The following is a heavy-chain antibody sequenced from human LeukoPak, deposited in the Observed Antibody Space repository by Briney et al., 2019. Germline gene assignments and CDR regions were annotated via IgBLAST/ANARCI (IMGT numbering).Heavy chain of an antibody. V-gene: IGHV5-51*01. CDR1: GYSFTSYW. Sequence: GESLKISCKGPGYSFTSYWIGWVRQMPGKGLEWMGIIYPGDSDTRYSPSFQGQVTISADKSISTAYLQWSSLKASDTAMYYCARAPSSSWYYYGMDVWGQGTTVTVSS. J-gene: IGHJ6*02. CDR3: ARAPSSSWYYYGMDV. D-gene: IGHD6-13*01. CDR2: IYPGDSDT.